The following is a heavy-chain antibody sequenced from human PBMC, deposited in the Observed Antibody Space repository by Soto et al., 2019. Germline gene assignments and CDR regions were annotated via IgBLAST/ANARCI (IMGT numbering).Heavy chain of an antibody. V-gene: IGHV1-3*01. CDR2: INAGNGNT. D-gene: IGHD3-3*01. CDR3: ASSPGDFWSGYSAAYFDY. Sequence: QVQLVQSGAEVKKPGASVKVSCKASGYTFTSYAMHWVRQAPGQRLEWMGWINAGNGNTKYSQKFQGRVTITRDTSASTAYMELSSLRSEDTAVYYCASSPGDFWSGYSAAYFDYWGQGTLVTVSS. J-gene: IGHJ4*02. CDR1: GYTFTSYA.